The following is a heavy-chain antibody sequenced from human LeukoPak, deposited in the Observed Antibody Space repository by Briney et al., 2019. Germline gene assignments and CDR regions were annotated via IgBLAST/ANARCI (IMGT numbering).Heavy chain of an antibody. Sequence: GSLRLSCAASGFTFSSYSMNWVRQAPGKGLEWVSSISSSSSYIYYADSVKGRFTISRGNAKNSLYLQMNSLRAEDTAVYYCARAPAAGKGYYFDYWGQGTLVTVSS. CDR3: ARAPAAGKGYYFDY. D-gene: IGHD6-13*01. V-gene: IGHV3-21*01. J-gene: IGHJ4*02. CDR1: GFTFSSYS. CDR2: ISSSSSYI.